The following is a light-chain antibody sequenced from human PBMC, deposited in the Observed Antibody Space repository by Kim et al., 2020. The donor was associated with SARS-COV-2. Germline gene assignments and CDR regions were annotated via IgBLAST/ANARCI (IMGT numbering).Light chain of an antibody. Sequence: ELMMTQSPATLSVSPGERATLSCRASQNVNTYLAWYQHRPGQAPRLLIYSASTRAAGVPGRFSGSVSGTDFTLTISSLQSEDFAVYYCQHYYKGPLTFGGGAKVDIK. CDR3: QHYYKGPLT. V-gene: IGKV3-15*01. CDR1: QNVNTY. CDR2: SAS. J-gene: IGKJ4*01.